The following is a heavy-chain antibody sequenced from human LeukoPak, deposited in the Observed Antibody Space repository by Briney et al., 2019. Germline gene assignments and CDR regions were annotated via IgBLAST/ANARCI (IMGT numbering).Heavy chain of an antibody. CDR2: INHSGST. J-gene: IGHJ4*02. V-gene: IGHV4-34*01. CDR1: GGSFSGYY. CDR3: ARARKTYYYDSSGYKFDY. D-gene: IGHD3-22*01. Sequence: SETLSLTCAVYGGSFSGYYWSWIRQPPGKGLEWTGEINHSGSTNYNPSLKSRVTISVDTSKNQFSLKLSSVTAADTAAYYCARARKTYYYDSSGYKFDYWGQGTLVTVSS.